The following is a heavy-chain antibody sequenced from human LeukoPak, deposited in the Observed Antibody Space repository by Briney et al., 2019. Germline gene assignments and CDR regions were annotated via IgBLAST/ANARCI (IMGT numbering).Heavy chain of an antibody. V-gene: IGHV3-33*08. J-gene: IGHJ6*03. Sequence: TGGSLRLSCAASGFTIRRYGMHWVRQAPGKGLEWVAVDSYDGPNKYYADSVKGRFTISRDNSKNTLYMQMNSLRAEDTAVYYCANVVVVPAAIMVDYYYMDVWGKGTTVTISS. CDR3: ANVVVVPAAIMVDYYYMDV. CDR1: GFTIRRYG. CDR2: DSYDGPNK. D-gene: IGHD2-2*01.